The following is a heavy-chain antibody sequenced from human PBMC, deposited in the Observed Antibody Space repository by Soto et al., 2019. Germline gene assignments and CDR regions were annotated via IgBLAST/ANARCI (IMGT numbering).Heavy chain of an antibody. CDR1: GFTFSTNA. CDR3: AESPTSGNCYVGLAV. J-gene: IGHJ6*02. CDR2: ISASGGST. V-gene: IGHV3-23*01. D-gene: IGHD1-26*01. Sequence: EVRLLESGGGLVQPGGSLRLSCAASGFTFSTNAMGWVRQAPGKGLKWVSAISASGGSTSYADSVKGRFTISRDNSKNTLYLQMNSLRAEDTAVYYCAESPTSGNCYVGLAVWGQGTTVTVSS.